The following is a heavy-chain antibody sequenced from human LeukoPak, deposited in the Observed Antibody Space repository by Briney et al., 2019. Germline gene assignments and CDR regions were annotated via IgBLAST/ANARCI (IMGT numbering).Heavy chain of an antibody. Sequence: PGGSLRLSCAASGFTFSSYAMSWVRQAPGKGLEWVSAISGSGGSTYYADSVKGRFTISRDNSKNTLYPQMNSLRAEDTAVYYCAKDGHYYDSSGYYYFDYWGQGTLVTVSS. J-gene: IGHJ4*02. D-gene: IGHD3-22*01. CDR1: GFTFSSYA. V-gene: IGHV3-23*01. CDR2: ISGSGGST. CDR3: AKDGHYYDSSGYYYFDY.